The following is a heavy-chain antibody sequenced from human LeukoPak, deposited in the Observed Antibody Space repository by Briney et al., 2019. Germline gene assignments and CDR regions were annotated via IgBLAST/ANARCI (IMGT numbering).Heavy chain of an antibody. CDR3: AREDYQYYFDY. J-gene: IGHJ4*02. V-gene: IGHV3-30*04. CDR1: GFTFSSYA. D-gene: IGHD4/OR15-4a*01. Sequence: GRSLRLSCVASGFTFSSYAMHWVRQAPGKGLEWVAVISHEGSNKYYADSVKGRFTISRDNSKNTLYLQMNSLRTEDTAVYYCAREDYQYYFDYWGQGTLVTVSS. CDR2: ISHEGSNK.